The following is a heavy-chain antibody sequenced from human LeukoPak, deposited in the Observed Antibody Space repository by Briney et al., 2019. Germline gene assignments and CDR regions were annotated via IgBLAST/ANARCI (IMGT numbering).Heavy chain of an antibody. CDR2: INQGGSVK. CDR1: GFTFRSYW. J-gene: IGHJ4*02. CDR3: AKEGGGSGYYSVDY. D-gene: IGHD3-22*01. Sequence: GGSLRLSCAASGFTFRSYWMSWVRQAPGKGLEWVANINQGGSVKYYVDSVKGRFTISRDDAKNSLYLQMNSLRAEDTAVYYCAKEGGGSGYYSVDYWGQGTLVTVSS. V-gene: IGHV3-7*01.